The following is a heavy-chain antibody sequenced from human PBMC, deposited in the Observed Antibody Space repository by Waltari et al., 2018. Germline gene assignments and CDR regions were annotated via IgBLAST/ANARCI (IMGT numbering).Heavy chain of an antibody. CDR2: INPSGGST. Sequence: QVQLVQSGAEVKKPGASVKVSCKASGYTFTSYYMHWVRQAPGQGLEWMGIINPSGGSTSYAQKFQGRVTMTRDTSTSTVYMELSSLRSEDTAVYYCASDRCSSTSCYSAGSNWFDPWGQGTLVTVSS. CDR3: ASDRCSSTSCYSAGSNWFDP. J-gene: IGHJ5*02. CDR1: GYTFTSYY. D-gene: IGHD2-2*02. V-gene: IGHV1-46*03.